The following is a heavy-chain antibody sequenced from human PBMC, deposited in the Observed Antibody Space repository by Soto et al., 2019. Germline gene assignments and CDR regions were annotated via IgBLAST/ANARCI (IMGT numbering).Heavy chain of an antibody. CDR2: INPRGFFT. CDR1: GYTFTSYN. V-gene: IGHV1-46*01. Sequence: QVQLVQSGVEVKKPGASVKVSCKASGYTFTSYNIHWVRQAPGQGLEWVGMINPRGFFTTYAQKFRGRVTRTGDTSTSVVYMELTYLRSVGKDVYYCAGAAGLFWELFWVDPWGEGTLVSVSS. CDR3: AGAAGLFWELFWVDP. D-gene: IGHD3-10*02. J-gene: IGHJ5*02.